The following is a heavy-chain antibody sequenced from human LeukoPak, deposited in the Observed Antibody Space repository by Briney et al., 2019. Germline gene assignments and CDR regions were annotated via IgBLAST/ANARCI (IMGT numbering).Heavy chain of an antibody. Sequence: SETLSLTCTVSGDSVISGSYYWSWIRQPPGKGLESIGYIYYSGSTNYNPSLKSRVTISVDTSKNQFSLKLSSVTAADTAVYYCARENFGIAATVDYWGQGTLVTVSS. CDR1: GDSVISGSYY. J-gene: IGHJ4*02. D-gene: IGHD6-25*01. CDR3: ARENFGIAATVDY. CDR2: IYYSGST. V-gene: IGHV4-61*01.